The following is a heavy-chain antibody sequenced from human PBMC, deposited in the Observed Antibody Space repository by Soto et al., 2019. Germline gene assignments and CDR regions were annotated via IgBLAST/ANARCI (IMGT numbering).Heavy chain of an antibody. CDR3: AKERRYSFDAFDI. CDR2: ISYDGSEK. D-gene: IGHD5-12*01. V-gene: IGHV3-30*18. CDR1: GFTFNFFG. J-gene: IGHJ3*02. Sequence: QEQLVESGGGVVQAGRSLRLSCAASGFTFNFFGMHGVRQAPGKGLEWVAVISYDGSEKYYADSVKGRFTMSRDNSKNMVYLEMSSLRPEDTSVYYCAKERRYSFDAFDIWGHGTMVTVSS.